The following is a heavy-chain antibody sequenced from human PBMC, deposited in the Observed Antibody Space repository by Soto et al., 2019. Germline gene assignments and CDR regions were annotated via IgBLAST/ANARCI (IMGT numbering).Heavy chain of an antibody. Sequence: PSETLSLTCTVSGGSISSTNYYWAWVRQPPGKGLEWIGSLSYTGSPSYNPSLKNRVTISVDTSKNRLSLRLDSVSAADTASYYCARLFSVITGTPSRRVAWFDPWGQGTRVTVSS. V-gene: IGHV4-39*01. CDR3: ARLFSVITGTPSRRVAWFDP. CDR2: LSYTGSP. J-gene: IGHJ5*02. D-gene: IGHD1-20*01. CDR1: GGSISSTNYY.